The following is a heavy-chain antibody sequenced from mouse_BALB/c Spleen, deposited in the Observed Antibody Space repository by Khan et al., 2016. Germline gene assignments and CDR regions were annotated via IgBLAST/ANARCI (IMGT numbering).Heavy chain of an antibody. V-gene: IGHV9-1*02. D-gene: IGHD2-5*01. CDR3: ARQYYNNHAMDY. Sequence: QIQLVQSGPELKKPGETVKISCKASGYTFTNYGMNWVKQAPGKGLKWMGWINTYTGEPTYADDFKGRFAFSLETSASTVYLQINNLKNDDMATYFCARQYYNNHAMDYWGQGTSVTVSS. CDR2: INTYTGEP. CDR1: GYTFTNYG. J-gene: IGHJ4*01.